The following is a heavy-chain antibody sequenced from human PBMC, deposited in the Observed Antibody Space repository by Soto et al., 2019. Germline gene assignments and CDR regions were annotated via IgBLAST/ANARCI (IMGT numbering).Heavy chain of an antibody. V-gene: IGHV1-46*01. CDR3: ARVVYGDYVFDY. CDR1: GYTFTSYD. D-gene: IGHD4-17*01. Sequence: GASVKVSCKASGYTFTSYDINWVRQAPGQGLEWMGLINPSSGSTSYAQKFQGRVTMTRDTSTSTVYMELSSLRSEDTAVYYCARVVYGDYVFDYWGQGTLVTVSS. CDR2: INPSSGST. J-gene: IGHJ4*02.